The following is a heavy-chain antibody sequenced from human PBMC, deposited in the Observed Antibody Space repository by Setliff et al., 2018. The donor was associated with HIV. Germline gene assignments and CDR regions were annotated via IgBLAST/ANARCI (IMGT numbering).Heavy chain of an antibody. CDR2: ISGSGDST. CDR1: GFTFGSYA. J-gene: IGHJ6*02. CDR3: AKTLPTLYPPHDYYFATDV. Sequence: LRLSCAPSGFTFGSYAMSWVRQAPGKGLEWVSVISGSGDSTFYADSLKGRFTISRDNPKNTLYLQMNSLRAEDTAVYYCAKTLPTLYPPHDYYFATDVWGQGTTVTVSS. D-gene: IGHD2-15*01. V-gene: IGHV3-23*01.